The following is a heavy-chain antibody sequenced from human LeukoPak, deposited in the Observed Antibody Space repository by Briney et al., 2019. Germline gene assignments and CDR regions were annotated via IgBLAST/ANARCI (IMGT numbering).Heavy chain of an antibody. D-gene: IGHD4-11*01. V-gene: IGHV1-2*02. CDR1: GYTFTGYY. Sequence: ASVKVSCKASGYTFTGYYMHWVRQAPGQGLEWMGWINPNSGGTNYAQKFQGRVTMTRDTSISTAYMELSRLRSDDTAVYYCARDPGTTMTPHNWFDPWGQGTLVTVSS. CDR3: ARDPGTTMTPHNWFDP. CDR2: INPNSGGT. J-gene: IGHJ5*02.